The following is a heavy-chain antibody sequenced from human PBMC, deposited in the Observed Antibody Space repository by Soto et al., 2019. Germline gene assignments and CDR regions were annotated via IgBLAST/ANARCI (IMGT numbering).Heavy chain of an antibody. CDR1: GFTYSDYT. J-gene: IGHJ4*02. CDR3: ARRTSGYFAY. V-gene: IGHV3-23*01. CDR2: ILADYNP. D-gene: IGHD6-19*01. Sequence: EVQLLQSGGGLVQPGGSLTLSCAASGFTYSDYTMSWVRQAPGAALESISAILADYNPYYTDSVRGRFTISRDNAKQTLYLEMNSLRAEDTAVYYCARRTSGYFAYWGQGALVTVSS.